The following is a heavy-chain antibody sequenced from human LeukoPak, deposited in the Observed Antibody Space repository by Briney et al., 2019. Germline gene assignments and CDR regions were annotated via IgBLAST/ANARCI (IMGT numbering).Heavy chain of an antibody. CDR3: ARGEISSWTPMAY. D-gene: IGHD6-13*01. CDR1: GGTFSSYA. V-gene: IGHV1-69*05. Sequence: SVTVSFKASGGTFSSYAISWVRQAPGQGLEWMGGIIPIFGTANYAQKFQGRVTITTDESTSTAYMELSSLRSEDTAVYYCARGEISSWTPMAYWGQGTLVTVSS. CDR2: IIPIFGTA. J-gene: IGHJ4*02.